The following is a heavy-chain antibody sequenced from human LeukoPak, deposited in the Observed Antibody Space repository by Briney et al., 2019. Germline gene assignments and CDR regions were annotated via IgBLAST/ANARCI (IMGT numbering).Heavy chain of an antibody. J-gene: IGHJ6*03. CDR2: MNPNSGNT. CDR1: GYTFTSYD. Sequence: ASVKDSCKTSGYTFTSYDINWVRQATGQGLEWMGWMNPNSGNTGYAQKFQGRVTITRNTSISTAYMELSSLRSEDTAVYYCARGKAHMDVWGKGTTVTVSS. V-gene: IGHV1-8*03. CDR3: ARGKAHMDV.